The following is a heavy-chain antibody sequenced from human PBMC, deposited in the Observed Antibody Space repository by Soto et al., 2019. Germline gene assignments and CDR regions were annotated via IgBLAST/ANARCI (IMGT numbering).Heavy chain of an antibody. V-gene: IGHV1-18*01. CDR1: GYTFTSFG. CDR3: TIDLCFISQSTVTTDAY. CDR2: IRPEIDKA. Sequence: VQLVQSGAEVKKPGASVRVSCKASGYTFTSFGLSLVRQAPGQGPEWMGWIRPEIDKATYAHKVPGRITMTTDTSTTTAYMDLRSLRSDDTADYYCTIDLCFISQSTVTTDAYWGQGTLVSVS. D-gene: IGHD4-17*01. J-gene: IGHJ4*02.